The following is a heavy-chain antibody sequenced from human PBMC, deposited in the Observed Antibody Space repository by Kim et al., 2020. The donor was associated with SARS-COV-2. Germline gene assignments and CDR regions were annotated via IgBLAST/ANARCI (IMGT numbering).Heavy chain of an antibody. CDR2: ISYDGSNK. J-gene: IGHJ6*02. D-gene: IGHD6-19*01. CDR1: GFTFSSYA. V-gene: IGHV3-30*04. CDR3: ARESGSSGWYQAMGDYYYSYGMDV. Sequence: GGSLRLSCAASGFTFSSYAMHWVRQAPGKGLEWVAVISYDGSNKYYADSVKGRFTISRDNSKNTLYLQMNSLRAEDTAVYYCARESGSSGWYQAMGDYYYSYGMDVWGQGTTVTVSS.